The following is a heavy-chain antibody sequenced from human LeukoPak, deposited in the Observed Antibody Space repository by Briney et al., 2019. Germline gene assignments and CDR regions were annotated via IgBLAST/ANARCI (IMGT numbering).Heavy chain of an antibody. D-gene: IGHD4-11*01. CDR3: ARGQHRWDYSHNLMSF. CDR1: GFTFSIYD. CDR2: IRYDGSNK. Sequence: GGSLRLSCAASGFTFSIYDMHWVRQAPGKGLEWVAFIRYDGSNKYYADSVKGRFTISRDNSKNTLYLQMNSLRADDTAVYYCARGQHRWDYSHNLMSFWGQGTLVTVSS. V-gene: IGHV3-30*02. J-gene: IGHJ3*01.